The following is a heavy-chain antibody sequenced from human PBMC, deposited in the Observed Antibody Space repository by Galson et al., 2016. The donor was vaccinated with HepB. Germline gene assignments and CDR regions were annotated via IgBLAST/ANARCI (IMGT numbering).Heavy chain of an antibody. J-gene: IGHJ4*02. V-gene: IGHV3-74*01. CDR1: GFTFSSYW. Sequence: SLRLSCAASGFTFSSYWMHWVRQAPGKGLVWVSRINSDGSSTSYADSVKGRFTISRDNAKNTLYLQMNSLRAEDTAVYYCARDRLASGNHLDYWSQGTLVTVSS. D-gene: IGHD4-23*01. CDR2: INSDGSST. CDR3: ARDRLASGNHLDY.